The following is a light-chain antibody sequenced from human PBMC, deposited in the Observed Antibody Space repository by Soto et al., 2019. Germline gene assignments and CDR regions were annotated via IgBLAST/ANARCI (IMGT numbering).Light chain of an antibody. Sequence: QSVLTQSPSVSGAPGQRVTISCTGGSSDIGAGHGVHWYQQLPGTAPKLLIYDDTNPPSGVPDRFSGSKAGTSASLAITGLQADDEGDYYCHSYDSSQTAVVFGGGTKVTVL. J-gene: IGLJ3*02. CDR1: SSDIGAGHG. V-gene: IGLV1-40*01. CDR2: DDT. CDR3: HSYDSSQTAVV.